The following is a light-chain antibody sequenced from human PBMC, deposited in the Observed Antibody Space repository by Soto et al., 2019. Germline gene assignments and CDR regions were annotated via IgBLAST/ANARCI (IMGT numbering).Light chain of an antibody. CDR1: QSVSTY. CDR2: DAS. J-gene: IGKJ4*01. V-gene: IGKV3-11*01. Sequence: EIVLTQSPASLSSSAGERATLSCMASQSVSTYLAWYQHKAGQAPRLLIYDASNRATGVPTRFSGSRSGAEFTLTINSLQSEDFAVYYCQPYNNWPLTFGGGTKVDIK. CDR3: QPYNNWPLT.